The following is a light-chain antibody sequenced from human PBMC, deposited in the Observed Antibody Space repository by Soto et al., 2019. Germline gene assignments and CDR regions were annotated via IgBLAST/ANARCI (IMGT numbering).Light chain of an antibody. J-gene: IGKJ1*01. CDR1: QSILYNSNNKNY. CDR2: WAS. CDR3: QQYYSTPPT. Sequence: DIVMTQSPDSLAVSLGERATINCKSSQSILYNSNNKNYLAWYQQKPGQPPKLLIYWASTRESGVPDRFSGSGSGTDFTLTSSSLQAEDLAVYFCQQYYSTPPTFGQGTKVEIK. V-gene: IGKV4-1*01.